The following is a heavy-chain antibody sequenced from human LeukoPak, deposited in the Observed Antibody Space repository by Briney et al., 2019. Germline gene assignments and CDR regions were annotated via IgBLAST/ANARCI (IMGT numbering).Heavy chain of an antibody. CDR3: ARGRPVLRFLEWLHYMDV. CDR2: INHSGST. J-gene: IGHJ6*03. CDR1: GGSISSGSYY. Sequence: PSETLSLTCTVSGGSISSGSYYWSWIRQPAGKGLEWIGEINHSGSTNYNPSLKSRVTISVDTSKNQFSLKLSSVTAADTAVYYCARGRPVLRFLEWLHYMDVWGKGTTVTVSS. D-gene: IGHD3-3*01. V-gene: IGHV4-61*10.